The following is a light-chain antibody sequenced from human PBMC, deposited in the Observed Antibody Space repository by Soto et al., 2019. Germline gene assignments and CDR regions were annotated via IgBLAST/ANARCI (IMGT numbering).Light chain of an antibody. CDR2: DVR. V-gene: IGLV2-14*01. Sequence: QSALTQPASVSGSPGQSITISCTGTSSDVGGYNYVSWYQQHPGKAPKLMIYDVRNRPSGVSNRFSGSKSGNTASLTISGLQAEDEADYYCSSYTSNSVYVFGTGTKVTVL. CDR3: SSYTSNSVYV. J-gene: IGLJ1*01. CDR1: SSDVGGYNY.